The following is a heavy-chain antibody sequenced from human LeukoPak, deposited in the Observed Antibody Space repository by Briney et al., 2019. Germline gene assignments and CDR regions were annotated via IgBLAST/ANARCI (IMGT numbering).Heavy chain of an antibody. CDR2: INPNSGGT. Sequence: GASVKVSCKASGYTFTGYYMHWVRQAPGQGLEWVGWINPNSGGTNYAQKFQGRVTMTRDTSISTAYMELSRLRSDDTALYYCARLESTKYYDFWSGYERGLTDYWGQGTLVTVSS. CDR1: GYTFTGYY. D-gene: IGHD3-3*01. V-gene: IGHV1-2*02. J-gene: IGHJ4*02. CDR3: ARLESTKYYDFWSGYERGLTDY.